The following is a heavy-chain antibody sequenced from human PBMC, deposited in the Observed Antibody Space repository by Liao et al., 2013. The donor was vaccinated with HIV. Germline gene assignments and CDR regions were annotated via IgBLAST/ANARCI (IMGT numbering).Heavy chain of an antibody. CDR3: ARIGFGVPN. D-gene: IGHD3-3*01. CDR1: GGSISGYY. J-gene: IGHJ4*02. CDR2: ISYSGST. V-gene: IGHV4-39*07. Sequence: QVQLQESGPGLVKPSETLSLTCTVSGGSISGYYWGWIRQPPGKGLEWIGSISYSGSTHFNPSLRGRVTISVDTSKNVFSLQLSSLTAADTAVYFCARIGFGVPNWGRGALVAVSS.